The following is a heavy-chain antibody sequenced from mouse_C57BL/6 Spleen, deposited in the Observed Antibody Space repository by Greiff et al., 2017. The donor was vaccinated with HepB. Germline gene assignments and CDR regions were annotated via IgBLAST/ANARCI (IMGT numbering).Heavy chain of an antibody. D-gene: IGHD2-4*01. Sequence: VKVVESDAELVKPGASVKISCKVSGYTFTDHTIHWMKQRPEQGLEWIGYIYPRDGSTKYNEKFKGKATLTADKSSSTSYMQLNSLTSEDSAVYFCARYDYDTSFAYWGQGTLVTVSA. J-gene: IGHJ3*01. V-gene: IGHV1-78*01. CDR3: ARYDYDTSFAY. CDR1: GYTFTDHT. CDR2: IYPRDGST.